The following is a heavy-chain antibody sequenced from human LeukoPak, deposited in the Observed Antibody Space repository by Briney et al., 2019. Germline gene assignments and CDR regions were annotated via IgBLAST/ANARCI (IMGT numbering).Heavy chain of an antibody. D-gene: IGHD3-22*01. CDR3: VASHYDSSGYERFDS. CDR2: IYYSVSA. V-gene: IGHV4-59*01. J-gene: IGHJ4*02. CDR1: GGSINSYS. Sequence: ETLSLTCTVSGGSINSYSWSWIRQPPGKELQWIGYIYYSVSATYNPSFKSRVTMSVDTSKNLFSLKLSSVTAADTAVYYCVASHYDSSGYERFDSWGQGTLVTVSS.